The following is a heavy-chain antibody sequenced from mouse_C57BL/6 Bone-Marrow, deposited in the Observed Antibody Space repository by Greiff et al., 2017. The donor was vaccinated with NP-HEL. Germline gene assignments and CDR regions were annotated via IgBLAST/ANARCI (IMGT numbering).Heavy chain of an antibody. V-gene: IGHV14-4*01. CDR1: GFNIKDDY. D-gene: IGHD1-1*01. J-gene: IGHJ3*01. CDR2: IDPENGDT. CDR3: TTSYGSSSAWFAY. Sequence: EVQLMESGAELVRPGASVKLSCTASGFNIKDDYMHWVKQRPEQGLEWIGWIDPENGDTEYASKFQGKATITADTSSNTAYLQLSSLTSEDTAVYYCTTSYGSSSAWFAYWGQGTLVTVSA.